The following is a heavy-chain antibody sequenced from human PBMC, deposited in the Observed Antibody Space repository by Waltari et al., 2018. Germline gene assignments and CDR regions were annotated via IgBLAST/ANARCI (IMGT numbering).Heavy chain of an antibody. CDR2: IKYKESR. V-gene: IGHV4-34*01. D-gene: IGHD6-19*01. CDR3: AIAYGSGWYGV. CDR1: GGSSSGYY. J-gene: IGHJ4*02. Sequence: QVQLQQWGAGLLKPSETLSLTCAVFGGSSSGYYWSWIRQAPGKGLEWIGEIKYKESRNYNPYLKSRVSILGDTSKNQFSLKLSSVIAADAAVYYCAIAYGSGWYGVWGQGTLVTVSS.